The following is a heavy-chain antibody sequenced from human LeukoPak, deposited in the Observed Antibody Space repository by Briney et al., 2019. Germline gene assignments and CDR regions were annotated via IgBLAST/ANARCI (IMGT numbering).Heavy chain of an antibody. V-gene: IGHV4-39*01. CDR2: IYYSGNT. CDR1: GGSISRSSYY. J-gene: IGHJ4*02. D-gene: IGHD6-13*01. CDR3: ARQGGGFSNDY. Sequence: SETLSLTCIVSGGSISRSSYYWGWIRQPPGKGLEWIGSIYYSGNTYYSPSLKSRVTISVDMSTNQFSLRLSSVTAADTAVYYCARQGGGFSNDYWGQGTLVTVSS.